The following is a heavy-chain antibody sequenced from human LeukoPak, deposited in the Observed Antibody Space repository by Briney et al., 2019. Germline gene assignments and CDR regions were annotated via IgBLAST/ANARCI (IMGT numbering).Heavy chain of an antibody. Sequence: PGGSLGLSCVASGLSFNSNVVNWVRQAPGKGLEWISFISSGSDTIYYADSVRGRFTISRDNDKNSLSLQMNSLRAEDTAVYYCARAYDPSGSHYYYYMDVWGKGTTVTVSS. V-gene: IGHV3-48*01. CDR1: GLSFNSNV. CDR3: ARAYDPSGSHYYYYMDV. J-gene: IGHJ6*03. CDR2: ISSGSDTI. D-gene: IGHD3-22*01.